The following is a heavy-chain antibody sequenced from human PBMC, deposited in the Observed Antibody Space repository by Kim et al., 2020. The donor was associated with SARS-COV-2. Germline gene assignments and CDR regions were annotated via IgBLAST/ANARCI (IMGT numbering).Heavy chain of an antibody. V-gene: IGHV1-46*01. Sequence: ASVKVSCKASGYTFTSYYMHWVRQAPGQGLEWMGIINPSGGSTSYAQKFQGRVTMTRDTSTSTVYMELSSLRSEDTAVYYCARDPLAGQRVESHPGGEYYYGMDVWGQGTTVTVSS. CDR3: ARDPLAGQRVESHPGGEYYYGMDV. J-gene: IGHJ6*02. CDR1: GYTFTSYY. CDR2: INPSGGST. D-gene: IGHD6-6*01.